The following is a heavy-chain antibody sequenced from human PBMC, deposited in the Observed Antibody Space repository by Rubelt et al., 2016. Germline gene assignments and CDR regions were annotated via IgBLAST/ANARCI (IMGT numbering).Heavy chain of an antibody. CDR3: ASGSSEWLMDAFDI. CDR2: INHSGST. V-gene: IGHV4-34*01. J-gene: IGHJ3*02. Sequence: QVQLQQWGAGLLKPSETLSLTCAVYGGSFSGYYWSWIRQPPGKGLEWIGEINHSGSTNYNPSLKSRVTISVDTSKNQFALKLGSVTAADTAVCYCASGSSEWLMDAFDIWGQGTMVTVSS. D-gene: IGHD6-19*01. CDR1: GGSFSGYY.